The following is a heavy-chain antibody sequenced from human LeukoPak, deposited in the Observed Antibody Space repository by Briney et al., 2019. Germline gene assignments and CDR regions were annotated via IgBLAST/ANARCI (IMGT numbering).Heavy chain of an antibody. CDR1: GYSFTRYW. V-gene: IGHV5-51*01. CDR3: ARLAGAVVVAATSLAGWFDP. Sequence: GESLKISCKGSGYSFTRYWIGWVRQMPGKGLGWMGIIYPGDSDTRYSPSFQGQVTISADKSISTVYLQWSSLKASDTAMYYCARLAGAVVVAATSLAGWFDPWGQGILVTVSS. J-gene: IGHJ5*02. CDR2: IYPGDSDT. D-gene: IGHD2-15*01.